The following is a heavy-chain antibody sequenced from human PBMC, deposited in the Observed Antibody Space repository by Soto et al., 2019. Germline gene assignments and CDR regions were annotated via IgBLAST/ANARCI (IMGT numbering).Heavy chain of an antibody. CDR3: ARIWYRQQLVLNCFDP. D-gene: IGHD6-13*01. V-gene: IGHV2-26*01. Sequence: SGPTLVNPTETLTLTCTVSGFSLSNARMGVSWIRQPPGKALEWLAHIFSNDEKSYSTSLKSRLTISKDTSKSQVVLTMTNMDPVGTATYYCARIWYRQQLVLNCFDPWGQGTLAPVAS. CDR1: GFSLSNARMG. CDR2: IFSNDEK. J-gene: IGHJ5*02.